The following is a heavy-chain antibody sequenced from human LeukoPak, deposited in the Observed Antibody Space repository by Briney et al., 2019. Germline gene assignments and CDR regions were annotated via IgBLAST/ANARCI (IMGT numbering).Heavy chain of an antibody. CDR1: GFTFSSYA. Sequence: GGSLRLSCAASGFTFSSYAMHWVRQAPGKGLEWVAVISYDGSNKYYADSVKGRFTISRDNSKNTLYLQMNSLRAEDTAVYYCAMSSGYYSWYFDYWGQGTLATVSS. D-gene: IGHD3-22*01. V-gene: IGHV3-30*04. CDR3: AMSSGYYSWYFDY. J-gene: IGHJ4*02. CDR2: ISYDGSNK.